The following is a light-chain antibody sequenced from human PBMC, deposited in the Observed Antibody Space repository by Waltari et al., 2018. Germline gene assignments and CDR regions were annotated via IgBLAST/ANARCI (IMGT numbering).Light chain of an antibody. CDR1: SSDVGGYDY. CDR3: SSYSTSSTLVV. Sequence: QSALTQPASVSGSPGQSISISCTGTSSDVGGYDYVSWYQQYPGTAPKLMIFDVSNRPSWVSDVLPSFKSGHTASRSISGRQVENDACYYGSSYSTSSTLVVFGGGTKVDVL. V-gene: IGLV2-14*03. J-gene: IGLJ2*01. CDR2: DVS.